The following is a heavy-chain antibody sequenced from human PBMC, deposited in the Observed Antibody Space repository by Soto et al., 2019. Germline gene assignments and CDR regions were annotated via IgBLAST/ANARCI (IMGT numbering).Heavy chain of an antibody. V-gene: IGHV4-34*01. J-gene: IGHJ4*02. Sequence: PSETLSLTCAVYGGSFSGYYWSWIRQPPGKGLEWIGEINHSGSTNYNPSLKSRVTISVDTSKNQFSLKLSSVTAADTAVYYCASIKTYYYGSGSYSNDYWGQGTLVTV. D-gene: IGHD3-10*01. CDR2: INHSGST. CDR1: GGSFSGYY. CDR3: ASIKTYYYGSGSYSNDY.